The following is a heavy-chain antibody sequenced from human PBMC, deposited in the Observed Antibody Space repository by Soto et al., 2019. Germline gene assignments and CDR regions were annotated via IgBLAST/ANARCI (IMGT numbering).Heavy chain of an antibody. J-gene: IGHJ4*02. V-gene: IGHV3-7*01. CDR2: IKQDGSEK. D-gene: IGHD3-10*01. CDR1: GFTFSSYW. Sequence: GGSLRLSCAASGFTFSSYWMSWVRQAPGKGMEWVANIKQDGSEKYYVDSVKGRFTTSRDNAKKSLYLQMNSLRAEDTAVYYCARDPRDYYGSGSYDYWGQGTLVTVTS. CDR3: ARDPRDYYGSGSYDY.